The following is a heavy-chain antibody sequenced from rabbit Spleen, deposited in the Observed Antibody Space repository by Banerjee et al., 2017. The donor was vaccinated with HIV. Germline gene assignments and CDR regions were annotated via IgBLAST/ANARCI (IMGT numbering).Heavy chain of an antibody. CDR3: ARDTASSFSSYGMDL. Sequence: QEQLVESGGGLVQPEGSLTLTCTVSGFDFSINYVMRWVRQAPGKGLEWIASIYPTNGVSYYANWAKGRFTCSKTSSTTVTLQMTSLTVADTATYFCARDTASSFSSYGMDLWGQGTLVTVS. CDR2: IYPTNGVS. V-gene: IGHV1S45*01. D-gene: IGHD6-1*01. J-gene: IGHJ6*01. CDR1: GFDFSINYV.